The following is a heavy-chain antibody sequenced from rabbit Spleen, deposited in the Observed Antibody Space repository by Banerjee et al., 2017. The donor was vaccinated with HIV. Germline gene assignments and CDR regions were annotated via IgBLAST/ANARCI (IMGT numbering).Heavy chain of an antibody. CDR1: GFSLSSSDY. Sequence: QSLEESGGDLVKPGASLTLTCTASGFSLSSSDYMCWVRQAPGKGLEWIGCIDSSSGSTWYASWVNGQFTISKSTSLNTVTLQMTSLTAAGTATYFCARDSWTADTRSYFDLWGQGTLVTVS. J-gene: IGHJ4*01. CDR3: ARDSWTADTRSYFDL. V-gene: IGHV1S40*01. CDR2: IDSSSGST. D-gene: IGHD1-1*01.